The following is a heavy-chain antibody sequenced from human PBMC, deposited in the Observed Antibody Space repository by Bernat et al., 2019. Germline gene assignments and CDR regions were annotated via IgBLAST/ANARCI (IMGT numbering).Heavy chain of an antibody. J-gene: IGHJ4*02. Sequence: EVQLVESGGGLVKPGGSLRLSCAASGFTFSNAWMNWVRQAPGKGLEWVGRIKGRVDGGTIDYAAPVKGRFSISRDDSKNTVFLQMNSLKTEDTAVYYCSTRGYYFDYWGQGTLVTVSS. V-gene: IGHV3-15*07. D-gene: IGHD3-16*01. CDR3: STRGYYFDY. CDR1: GFTFSNAW. CDR2: IKGRVDGGTI.